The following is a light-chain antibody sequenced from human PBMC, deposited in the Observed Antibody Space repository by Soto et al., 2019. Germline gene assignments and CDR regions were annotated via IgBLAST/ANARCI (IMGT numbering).Light chain of an antibody. Sequence: QSALTQPASVSGSPGQSITISCTGTSSDVGGYNYVSWYQQHPGKAPKLVIYGVSYRPSGVSGRFSGSKFQNTASLTISGLQPEHEADYYCSSYRSGSVVLFGGGTKLTVL. CDR3: SSYRSGSVVL. J-gene: IGLJ3*02. CDR1: SSDVGGYNY. CDR2: GVS. V-gene: IGLV2-14*01.